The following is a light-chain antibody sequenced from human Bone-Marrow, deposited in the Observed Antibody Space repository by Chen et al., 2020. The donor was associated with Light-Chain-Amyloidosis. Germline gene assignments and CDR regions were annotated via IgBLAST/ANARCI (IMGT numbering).Light chain of an antibody. CDR3: QVWDRSSDRPV. Sequence: SYVLTQPSSVSVAPGQTATTACGGNNIGSTSVHWYQQTPGQAPLLVVYDDSDRPSGIPERLSGSNSGNTATLTIRRVEAGDAADYYCQVWDRSSDRPVFGGGTKLTVL. CDR2: DDS. V-gene: IGLV3-21*02. CDR1: NIGSTS. J-gene: IGLJ3*02.